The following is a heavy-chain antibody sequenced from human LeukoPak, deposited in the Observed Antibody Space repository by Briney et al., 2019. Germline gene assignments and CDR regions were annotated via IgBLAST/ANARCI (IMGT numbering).Heavy chain of an antibody. CDR1: GFTFSSYS. CDR2: ISSSSSFI. D-gene: IGHD6-6*01. Sequence: PGGSLRLSCAASGFTFSSYSMNWVRQAPGKGLEWVSSISSSSSFISYADSVKGRFTISRDNAKDSLFLQMSDLRADDTAVYYCAKNRQSSSSDFDYWGQGTLVTVSS. J-gene: IGHJ4*02. V-gene: IGHV3-21*01. CDR3: AKNRQSSSSDFDY.